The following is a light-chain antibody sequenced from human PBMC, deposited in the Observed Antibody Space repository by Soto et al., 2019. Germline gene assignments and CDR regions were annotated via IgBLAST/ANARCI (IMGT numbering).Light chain of an antibody. V-gene: IGKV3-20*01. J-gene: IGKJ4*01. CDR2: GAS. Sequence: EIVLTQSPGTLSLSPGERATLSCRASQSISSSYLAWYQQKPGQAPRLLISGASSRATGIPDRFSGSGSGTDFTLTISRLEPEDFAVYYCQQYGSSPRGTFGGGTKVEIK. CDR3: QQYGSSPRGT. CDR1: QSISSSY.